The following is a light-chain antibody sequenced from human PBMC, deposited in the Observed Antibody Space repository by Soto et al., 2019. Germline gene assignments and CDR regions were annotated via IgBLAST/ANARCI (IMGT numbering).Light chain of an antibody. Sequence: EVVMKQSPAGLAVSTGERTTLSCRASHGVGRNVAWYQQKPGQAPRLLIYGASTRATGLSARFTGTGSGTEFTLTISSLQSEDFAVYYCQQYNSWPLSFGGGTKVDIK. CDR1: HGVGRN. J-gene: IGKJ4*01. CDR2: GAS. CDR3: QQYNSWPLS. V-gene: IGKV3-15*01.